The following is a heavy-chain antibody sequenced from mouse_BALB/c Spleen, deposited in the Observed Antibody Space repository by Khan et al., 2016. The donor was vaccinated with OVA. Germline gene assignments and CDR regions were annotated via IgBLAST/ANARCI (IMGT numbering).Heavy chain of an antibody. CDR2: INPSNGGT. Sequence: QVQLQQSGAELVKPRASVKLSCKASGYTFNSYYMYWVKQRPGQGLEWIGEINPSNGGTNFNEKFKSKATLTVDKSSSTAYMQLSSLTSEDSAVYYCTRGGYGGFAYWGQGTLVTVSA. D-gene: IGHD1-2*01. J-gene: IGHJ3*01. CDR1: GYTFNSYY. V-gene: IGHV1S81*02. CDR3: TRGGYGGFAY.